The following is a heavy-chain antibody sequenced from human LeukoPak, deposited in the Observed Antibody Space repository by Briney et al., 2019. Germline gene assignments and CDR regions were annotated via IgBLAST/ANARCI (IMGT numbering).Heavy chain of an antibody. CDR3: AREGGGYGSGSPD. CDR1: GFTFSSYA. CDR2: ISSNGGST. V-gene: IGHV3-64*01. D-gene: IGHD3-10*01. Sequence: GGSLRLSCAASGFTFSSYAMHWVRQAPGKGLEYVSAISSNGGSTYYANSVKGRFTISRDNSKNTLYLQMGSLRAEDMAVYYCAREGGGYGSGSPDWGQGTLVTVSS. J-gene: IGHJ4*02.